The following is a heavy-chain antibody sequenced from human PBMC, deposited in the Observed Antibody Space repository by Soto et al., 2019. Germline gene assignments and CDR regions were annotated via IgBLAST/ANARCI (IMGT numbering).Heavy chain of an antibody. CDR1: GFNFDNYG. J-gene: IGHJ4*02. V-gene: IGHV3-30*18. CDR3: AKDRVGGTFYTPLAF. CDR2: ITYDGSFQ. Sequence: GGSLRLSCQASGFNFDNYGIHWVRQAPGKGLEWVAVITYDGSFQYYADSVKGRFTISRDNSKNTLSLHLNTLKPEDTAVYHCAKDRVGGTFYTPLAFWGQGTLVTVSS. D-gene: IGHD1-7*01.